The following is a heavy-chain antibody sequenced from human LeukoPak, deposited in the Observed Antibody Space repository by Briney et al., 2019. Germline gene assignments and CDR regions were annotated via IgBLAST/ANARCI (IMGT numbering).Heavy chain of an antibody. CDR3: ARARITMVRGVIILDAFDI. V-gene: IGHV3-48*04. CDR1: GFTFSSYS. Sequence: GGSLRLSCAASGFTFSSYSMNWVRQAPGKGLEWVSYISSSGSTIYYADSVKGRFTISRDNAKNSLYLQMNSLRAEDTAVYYCARARITMVRGVIILDAFDIWGQGTMVTVSS. CDR2: ISSSGSTI. J-gene: IGHJ3*02. D-gene: IGHD3-10*01.